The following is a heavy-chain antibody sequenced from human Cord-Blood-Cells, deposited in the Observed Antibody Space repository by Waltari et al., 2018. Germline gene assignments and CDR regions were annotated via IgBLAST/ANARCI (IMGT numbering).Heavy chain of an antibody. V-gene: IGHV1-69*02. CDR3: ARKNLDGDAFDI. J-gene: IGHJ3*02. D-gene: IGHD1-7*01. Sequence: QVQLVQSGAEVKKPGSSVKVSCKASGGTFSSYTISWVRQAPGQGLEWMESIIPILGIANYAQKFQGRVTITADKSTSTAYMELSSLRSEDTAVYYCARKNLDGDAFDIWGQGTMVTVSS. CDR2: IIPILGIA. CDR1: GGTFSSYT.